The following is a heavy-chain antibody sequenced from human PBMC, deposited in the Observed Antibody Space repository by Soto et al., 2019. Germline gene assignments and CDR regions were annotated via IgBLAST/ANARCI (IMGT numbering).Heavy chain of an antibody. V-gene: IGHV3-23*01. CDR1: GFTFSSYA. CDR3: AKDLPRGRGGRCYYYYGMDV. D-gene: IGHD1-26*01. Sequence: EVQLLESGGGLVQPGGSLRLSCAASGFTFSSYAMIWVRQAPGKGLEWVSAISGSGGSTYHADSVKGRLTISRDNSKNTLYLQVNSLRAEDTAVYYCAKDLPRGRGGRCYYYYGMDVWGQGTTVTVSS. CDR2: ISGSGGST. J-gene: IGHJ6*02.